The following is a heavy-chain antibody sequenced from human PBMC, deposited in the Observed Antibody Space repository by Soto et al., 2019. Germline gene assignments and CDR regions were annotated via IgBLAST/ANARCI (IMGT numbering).Heavy chain of an antibody. CDR1: GFTFSYFN. Sequence: PVGSLRLSGAASGFTFSYFNMNWVRQAPGKGLEWVSSISGTSSFIYYADSVKGRFTISRDNAKNSLYLQMNSLRAEDTAVYYCTRDTNDLWRGSSFSFDTWGQGALVTVS. D-gene: IGHD3-3*01. J-gene: IGHJ5*02. CDR3: TRDTNDLWRGSSFSFDT. CDR2: ISGTSSFI. V-gene: IGHV3-21*01.